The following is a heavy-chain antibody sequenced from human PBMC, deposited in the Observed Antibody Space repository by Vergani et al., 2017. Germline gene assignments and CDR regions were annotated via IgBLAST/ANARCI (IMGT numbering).Heavy chain of an antibody. CDR2: ISGSGGNT. CDR1: GFTFSSYA. Sequence: EVQLLESGGGLVQPGGSLRLSCGASGFTFSSYAMTWVRQAPGKGLEWVSAISGSGGNTFYTDSVKGRFTISRDNSKDTLYLQMNSLRAEDTAVYYCAKEGGNFYSYMDVWGKGTTVTVSS. V-gene: IGHV3-23*01. CDR3: AKEGGNFYSYMDV. D-gene: IGHD3-16*01. J-gene: IGHJ6*03.